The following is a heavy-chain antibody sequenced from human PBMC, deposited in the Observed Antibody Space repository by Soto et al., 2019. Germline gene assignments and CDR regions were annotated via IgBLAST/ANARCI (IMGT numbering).Heavy chain of an antibody. D-gene: IGHD5-12*01. CDR3: AKGDNLGPKTGYAFDP. J-gene: IGHJ5*02. CDR1: GSSVSSNTAS. CDR2: TYFRSKWYN. V-gene: IGHV6-1*01. Sequence: SQTLSLTCVISGSSVSSNTASWNCIRQSPSRGLEWLGRTYFRSKWYNDYAVSVKSRIIINPDTSNNQFSLQLNSVTPEDTAVYFCAKGDNLGPKTGYAFDPWGQGIMVTVSS.